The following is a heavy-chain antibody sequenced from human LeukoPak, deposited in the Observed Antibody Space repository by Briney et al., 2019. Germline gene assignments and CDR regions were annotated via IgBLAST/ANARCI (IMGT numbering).Heavy chain of an antibody. D-gene: IGHD3-22*01. J-gene: IGHJ4*02. CDR1: GGSISSYY. V-gene: IGHV4-59*08. CDR2: IYYSGST. Sequence: SETLSLTCTVSGGSISSYYWSWIRQPPGKGLEWIGYIYYSGSTNYNPSLKSRVTISVDTSKNQFSLKLSSVTAADTAVYYCARHSRNYYDSSGYYCYFDYWGQGTLVTVSS. CDR3: ARHSRNYYDSSGYYCYFDY.